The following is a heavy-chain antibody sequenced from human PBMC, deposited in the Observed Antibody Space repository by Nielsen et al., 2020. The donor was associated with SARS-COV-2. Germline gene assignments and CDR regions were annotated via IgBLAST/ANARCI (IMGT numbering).Heavy chain of an antibody. CDR3: AKDTGWTNDAFDI. Sequence: SLKIFCAASGFTFDDYAMHWVRQAPGKGLEWVSGISWNSGSIGYADSVKGRFTISRDNAKNSLYLQMNSLRAEDTALYYCAKDTGWTNDAFDIWGQGTMVTVSS. J-gene: IGHJ3*02. CDR2: ISWNSGSI. CDR1: GFTFDDYA. V-gene: IGHV3-9*01. D-gene: IGHD1/OR15-1a*01.